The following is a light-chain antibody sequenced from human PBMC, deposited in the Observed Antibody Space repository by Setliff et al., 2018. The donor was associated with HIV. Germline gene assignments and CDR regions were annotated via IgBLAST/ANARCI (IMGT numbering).Light chain of an antibody. J-gene: IGLJ1*01. Sequence: QSALTQPASVSGSPGQSITISCTGTSGDVGGYNYVSWYQQHPGKAPKLIIYGVRNQPSGVSNRFSGSKSGNTASLTISGLQAEDEADYYCGSYAISNTLPFGTGTKVTVL. CDR2: GVR. CDR1: SGDVGGYNY. CDR3: GSYAISNTLP. V-gene: IGLV2-14*01.